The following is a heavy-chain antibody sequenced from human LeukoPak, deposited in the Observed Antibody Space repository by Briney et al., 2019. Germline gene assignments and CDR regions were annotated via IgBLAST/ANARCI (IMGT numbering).Heavy chain of an antibody. Sequence: GGSLRLSCAVSGISASINYMSWVRQAPGKGREWVSIIYSGGSTYYADSVKGRFTISRDNSKNTLYLQMNSLRAEDTAVYYCARDPGYSSLDYWGQGTLVTVSS. D-gene: IGHD6-19*01. CDR3: ARDPGYSSLDY. CDR1: GISASINY. CDR2: IYSGGST. V-gene: IGHV3-66*01. J-gene: IGHJ4*02.